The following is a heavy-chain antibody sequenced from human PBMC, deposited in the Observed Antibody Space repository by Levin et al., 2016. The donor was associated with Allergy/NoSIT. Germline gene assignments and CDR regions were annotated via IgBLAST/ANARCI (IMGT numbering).Heavy chain of an antibody. Sequence: SETLSLTCAVYGGSFSGYYWSWIRQPPGKGLEWIGEINHSGSTNYNPSLKSRVTISVDTSKNQFSLKLSSVTAADTAVYYCARGGGEGARRLLGYWGQGTLVTVSS. CDR2: INHSGST. V-gene: IGHV4-34*01. D-gene: IGHD3-22*01. CDR3: ARGGGEGARRLLGY. CDR1: GGSFSGYY. J-gene: IGHJ4*02.